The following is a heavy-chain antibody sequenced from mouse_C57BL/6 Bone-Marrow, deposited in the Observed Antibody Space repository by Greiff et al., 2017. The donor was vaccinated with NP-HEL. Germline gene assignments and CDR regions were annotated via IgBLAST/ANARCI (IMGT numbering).Heavy chain of an antibody. J-gene: IGHJ1*03. CDR2: IYPGDGDT. CDR1: GYAFSSSW. V-gene: IGHV1-82*01. CDR3: ARRGYYYGSSPYWYFDV. D-gene: IGHD1-1*01. Sequence: LVKPGASVKISCKASGYAFSSSWMNWVKQRPGKGLEWIGRIYPGDGDTNYNGKFKGKATLTADKSSSTAYMQLSSLTSEDSAVYFCARRGYYYGSSPYWYFDVWGTGTTVTVSS.